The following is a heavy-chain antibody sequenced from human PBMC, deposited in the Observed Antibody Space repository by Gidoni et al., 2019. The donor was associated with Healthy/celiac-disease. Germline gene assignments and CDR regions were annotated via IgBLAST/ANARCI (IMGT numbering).Heavy chain of an antibody. D-gene: IGHD3-10*01. CDR2: IFSNDEK. CDR1: GFSLSTARMG. V-gene: IGHV2-26*01. Sequence: QVTLKESGPVLVKPTETLTLTCTVSGFSLSTARMGVSWIRQPPGKALEWLAHIFSNDEKSYSTSLKSRLTISKDTSKSQVVLTMTNMDPVDTATYYCARIRITMVRGDIYGMDVWGQGTTVTVSS. J-gene: IGHJ6*02. CDR3: ARIRITMVRGDIYGMDV.